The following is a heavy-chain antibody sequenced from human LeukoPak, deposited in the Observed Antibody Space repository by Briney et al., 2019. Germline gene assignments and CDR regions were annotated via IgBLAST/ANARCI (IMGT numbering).Heavy chain of an antibody. D-gene: IGHD3-22*01. CDR3: AKDIYDSSGYSLDY. J-gene: IGHJ4*02. CDR1: GFTFDDYA. Sequence: GRSLRLSCAASGFTFDDYAMHWVRQAPGKGLEWVSGISWNSGSIGCADSVKGRFTISRDNAKNSLYLQMNSLRAEDTALYYCAKDIYDSSGYSLDYWGQGTLVTVSS. V-gene: IGHV3-9*01. CDR2: ISWNSGSI.